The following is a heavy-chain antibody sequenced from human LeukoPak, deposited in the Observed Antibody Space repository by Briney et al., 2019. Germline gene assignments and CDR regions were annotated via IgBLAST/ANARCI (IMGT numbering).Heavy chain of an antibody. CDR2: IYYSGST. J-gene: IGHJ4*02. V-gene: IGHV4-39*01. CDR1: GGSISSSSYY. CDR3: ARLDTAMNY. D-gene: IGHD5-18*01. Sequence: NPSETLSLTCTVSGGSISSSSYYWGWIRQPPGKGLGWIGSIYYSGSTYYNPSLKSRVTISVDTSKNQFSLKLSSVTAADTAVYYCARLDTAMNYWGQGTLVTVSS.